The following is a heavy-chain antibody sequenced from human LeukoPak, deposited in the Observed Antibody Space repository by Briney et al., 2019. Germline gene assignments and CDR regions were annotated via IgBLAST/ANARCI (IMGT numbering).Heavy chain of an antibody. D-gene: IGHD3-9*01. CDR2: ISGSGGST. V-gene: IGHV3-23*01. Sequence: GGSLRLSCAASGFTFSNYAMSWVRQAPGKGLEWVSAISGSGGSTYYAYSVKGRFTISRDNAKNSLYLQMNSLRAEDTAVYYCTAQLKQYYDILTGYPYYYMDVWGKGTTVTVSS. J-gene: IGHJ6*03. CDR1: GFTFSNYA. CDR3: TAQLKQYYDILTGYPYYYMDV.